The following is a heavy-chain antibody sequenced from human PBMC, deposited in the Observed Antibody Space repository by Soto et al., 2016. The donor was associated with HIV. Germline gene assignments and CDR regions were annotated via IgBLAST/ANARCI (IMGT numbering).Heavy chain of an antibody. Sequence: QVQLQESGPGLVKPSETLSLMCSVSGGSITHFHWSWIRQPPGKGLEWIGYVYYNGNTNYNPSLKSRVTISVDTSENQFSLKLNSVTSADTAVYYCVEGTRXGQNGYISSPTWGQGPWSTVSP. CDR3: VEGTRXGQNGYISSPT. CDR1: GGSITHFH. V-gene: IGHV4-59*01. J-gene: IGHJ1*01. D-gene: IGHD5-12*01. CDR2: VYYNGNT.